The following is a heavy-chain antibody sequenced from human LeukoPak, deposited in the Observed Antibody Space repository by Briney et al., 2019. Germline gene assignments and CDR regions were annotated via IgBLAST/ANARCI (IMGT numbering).Heavy chain of an antibody. V-gene: IGHV3-23*01. CDR1: GFTFSNYA. Sequence: GGSLRLSCAASGFTFSNYAMNWVRQAPGKGLEWVSAISESGDKTYYADSVKGRFTIARDNSKSTVYLQLNSLRAEETAVYYCAKDRNDHCGGDCSPPNWFDPWGQGTLVIVSS. D-gene: IGHD2-21*02. CDR3: AKDRNDHCGGDCSPPNWFDP. CDR2: ISESGDKT. J-gene: IGHJ5*02.